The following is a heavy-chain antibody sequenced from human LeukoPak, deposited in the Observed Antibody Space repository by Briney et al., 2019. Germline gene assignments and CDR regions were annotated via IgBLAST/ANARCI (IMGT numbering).Heavy chain of an antibody. CDR3: ARDQLVRSVVDGVVAASTRYYAMDV. Sequence: GASVKVSCKASGYTFTDYYVHWVRQAPGQGLEWLGWINPNSGGANYAQKFQGRVTMTRDTATGTAYMDLSRLRSDDTAVYYCARDQLVRSVVDGVVAASTRYYAMDVWGQGTTVTVSS. J-gene: IGHJ6*02. CDR2: INPNSGGA. D-gene: IGHD2-15*01. V-gene: IGHV1-2*02. CDR1: GYTFTDYY.